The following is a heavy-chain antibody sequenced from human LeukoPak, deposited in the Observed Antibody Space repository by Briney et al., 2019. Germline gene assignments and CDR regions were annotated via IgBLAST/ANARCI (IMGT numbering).Heavy chain of an antibody. D-gene: IGHD3-3*01. Sequence: GGSLRLSCATSGFTFTIFGINWVRQAPGKGPEWVSYIDARSGITYYADSVQGRFTISRDNTKEPVFLQMNGLRVDDTAVYYCARTYDFGRGPPGDAFDNWGQGTPVIVSS. CDR3: ARTYDFGRGPPGDAFDN. V-gene: IGHV3-48*01. CDR1: GFTFTIFG. J-gene: IGHJ3*02. CDR2: IDARSGIT.